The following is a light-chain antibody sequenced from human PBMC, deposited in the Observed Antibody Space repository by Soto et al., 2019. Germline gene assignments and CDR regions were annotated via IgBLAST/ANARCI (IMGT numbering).Light chain of an antibody. CDR2: AAS. V-gene: IGKV1-39*01. J-gene: IGKJ4*01. CDR3: QQSYSTLT. CDR1: QTVVYTAASRTY. Sequence: MTHYPDSMAVSLGDRASLKCKSRQTVVYTAASRTYLAWYQQKPGKPPKLLIYAASSLQSGVPSRFSGSGSGTDFTLTISRLQPDDFATYCWQQSYSTLTFGGGTKVEIK.